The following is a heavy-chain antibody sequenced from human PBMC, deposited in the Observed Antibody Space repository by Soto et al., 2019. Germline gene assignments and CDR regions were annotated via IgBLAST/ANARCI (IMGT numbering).Heavy chain of an antibody. V-gene: IGHV1-46*01. CDR2: INPSGGST. Sequence: QVQLVQSGAEVKNPGASVKVSCKASGYTFISTYIHWVRQAPGQGLEWMGIINPSGGSTTYAQKFRGRVTMTRDTSTSTVYMELSSLRYGDTAVYYCTRRDGYWGQGTLVTVSS. CDR1: GYTFISTY. J-gene: IGHJ4*02. CDR3: TRRDGY.